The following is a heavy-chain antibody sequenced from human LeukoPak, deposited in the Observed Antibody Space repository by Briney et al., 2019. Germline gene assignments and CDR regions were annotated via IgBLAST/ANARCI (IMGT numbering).Heavy chain of an antibody. CDR2: IYPGDSAT. J-gene: IGHJ4*02. D-gene: IGHD6-13*01. CDR1: GYSFTSYW. Sequence: GEPRKSSFKGSGYSFTSYWIGWVRPMPGKGLEWMGIIYPGDSATRYSPSFQGQVTISADKSISTAYLQWSSLKASDTAMYYCARRVFVAAADDYWGQGTLVTVSS. CDR3: ARRVFVAAADDY. V-gene: IGHV5-51*01.